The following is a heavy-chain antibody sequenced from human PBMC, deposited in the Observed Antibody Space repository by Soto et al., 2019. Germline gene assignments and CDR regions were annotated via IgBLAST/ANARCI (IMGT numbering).Heavy chain of an antibody. J-gene: IGHJ4*02. CDR3: ARGSTTVTTIMDY. V-gene: IGHV3-13*01. CDR2: IGTAGDT. CDR1: GFTFSSYD. D-gene: IGHD4-17*01. Sequence: GGSLRLSCAASGFTFSSYDMHWVRQATGKGLEWVSGIGTAGDTYYPGSVKGRFTISRENAKNSLYLQMNSLRAGDTAVYYCARGSTTVTTIMDYWGQGTLVTVSS.